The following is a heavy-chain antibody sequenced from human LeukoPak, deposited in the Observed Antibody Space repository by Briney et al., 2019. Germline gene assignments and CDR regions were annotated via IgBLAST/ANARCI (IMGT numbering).Heavy chain of an antibody. D-gene: IGHD4-11*01. CDR3: ARVSSYSPYFDY. CDR1: TFTFSRYA. CDR2: IYSGGST. J-gene: IGHJ4*02. Sequence: GGSLRLSCAASTFTFSRYAMAWVRQAPGKGLEWVSVIYSGGSTYYADSVKGRFTISRDNSKNTLYLQVNSLRAEDTAVYYCARVSSYSPYFDYWGQGTLVTVSS. V-gene: IGHV3-66*02.